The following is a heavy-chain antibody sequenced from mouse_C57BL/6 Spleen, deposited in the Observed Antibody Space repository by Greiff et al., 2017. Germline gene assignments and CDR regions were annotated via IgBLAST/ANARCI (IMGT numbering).Heavy chain of an antibody. CDR3: AKDDCYGSCYDY. CDR2: INPGNGGT. J-gene: IGHJ2*01. D-gene: IGHD1-1*01. CDR1: GYTFTSYW. V-gene: IGHV1-53*01. Sequence: VQLQQPGTELVKPGASVKLSCKASGYTFTSYWMHWVKQRPGQGLEWIGNINPGNGGTNYNEKFKSKATLTVDKSSSTAYMQLSSLTTEDSAVYYCAKDDCYGSCYDYWGQGTTLTVSS.